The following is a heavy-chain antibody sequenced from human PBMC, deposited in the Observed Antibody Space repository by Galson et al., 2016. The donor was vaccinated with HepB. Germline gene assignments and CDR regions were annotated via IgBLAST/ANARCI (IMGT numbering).Heavy chain of an antibody. J-gene: IGHJ4*02. Sequence: TLSLTCTVSGGSLSSGGYYWSWIRQHPGKGLEWIGYIYYSGNTYYNPSLKSRVTISVDTSKNQFSLKLSSVTAADTAVYYCARAYRYGRGTGYYFDYWGRGTVVTVSS. CDR1: GGSLSSGGYY. CDR2: IYYSGNT. D-gene: IGHD2-8*02. V-gene: IGHV4-31*03. CDR3: ARAYRYGRGTGYYFDY.